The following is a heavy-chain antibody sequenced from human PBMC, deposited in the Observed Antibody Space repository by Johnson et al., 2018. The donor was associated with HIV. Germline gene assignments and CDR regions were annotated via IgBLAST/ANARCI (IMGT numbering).Heavy chain of an antibody. Sequence: QVQLVESGGGLVQPRGSLRLPCAASGFTFSSYAMHWVRQAPGKGLEWVAVISYDGSNKYYADSVKGRFTISRDNSKNTLYLQVNSLRPEDTAVYFCARLQRWLQDGFGTLKPDAFDIWGQGTMVTVSS. CDR2: ISYDGSNK. J-gene: IGHJ3*02. V-gene: IGHV3-30-3*01. CDR3: ARLQRWLQDGFGTLKPDAFDI. D-gene: IGHD5-24*01. CDR1: GFTFSSYA.